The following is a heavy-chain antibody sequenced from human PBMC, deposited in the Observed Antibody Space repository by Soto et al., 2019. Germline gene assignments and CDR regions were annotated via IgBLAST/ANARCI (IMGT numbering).Heavy chain of an antibody. V-gene: IGHV3-23*01. J-gene: IGHJ4*02. CDR1: GFTFRGDA. D-gene: IGHD1-1*01. CDR2: ISGSGEMT. CDR3: ARSEMTYNWND. Sequence: HPGGSLRLSCAASGFTFRGDAMSWVRQAPGKGLEWVSSISGSGEMTHYAESVKGRSTISRDNSKNTLYLQMESLRAEDTALYYCARSEMTYNWNDWGQGTLVTVSS.